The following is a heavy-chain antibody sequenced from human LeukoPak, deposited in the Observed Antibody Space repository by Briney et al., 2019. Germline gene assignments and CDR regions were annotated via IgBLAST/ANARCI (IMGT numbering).Heavy chain of an antibody. CDR3: ARVATKINSIAAAVDFDY. J-gene: IGHJ4*02. CDR2: MNPNSGNT. V-gene: IGHV1-8*02. CDR1: GGTFSSYA. D-gene: IGHD6-13*01. Sequence: ASVKVSCKASGGTFSSYAINWVRQATGQGLEWMGWMNPNSGNTGYAQKFQGRVTMTRNTSISTAYMELSSLRSEDTAVYYCARVATKINSIAAAVDFDYWGQGTLVTVSS.